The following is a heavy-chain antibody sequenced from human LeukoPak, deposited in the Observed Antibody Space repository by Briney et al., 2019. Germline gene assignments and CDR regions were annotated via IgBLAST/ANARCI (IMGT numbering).Heavy chain of an antibody. CDR3: ASCGYSGYDDDAFDI. V-gene: IGHV3-74*01. D-gene: IGHD5-12*01. J-gene: IGHJ3*02. CDR2: INSDGSST. Sequence: PGGSLRLSCAASGFTLSSYWMHWVRQAPGKGLVWVSRINSDGSSTSYADSVKGRFTISRDNAKNTLYLQMNSLRAEDTAVYYCASCGYSGYDDDAFDIWGQGTMVTVSS. CDR1: GFTLSSYW.